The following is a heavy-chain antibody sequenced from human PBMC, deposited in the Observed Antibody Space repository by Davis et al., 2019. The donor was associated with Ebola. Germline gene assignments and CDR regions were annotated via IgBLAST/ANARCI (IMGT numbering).Heavy chain of an antibody. CDR3: ARVGFYDTNGYSYYFDY. D-gene: IGHD3-22*01. CDR1: GASISSYY. CDR2: IYYSGTT. J-gene: IGHJ4*02. V-gene: IGHV4-59*08. Sequence: SETLSLTCTVSGASISSYYWSWIRQPPGKGLEWIGYIYYSGTTNYNSSLKSRVTISVDASKNQFSLKLSSVTAADTAVYYCARVGFYDTNGYSYYFDYWGQGAPVTVSS.